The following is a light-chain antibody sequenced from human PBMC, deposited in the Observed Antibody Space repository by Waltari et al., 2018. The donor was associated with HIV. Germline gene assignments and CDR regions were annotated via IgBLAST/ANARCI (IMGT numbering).Light chain of an antibody. J-gene: IGLJ3*02. CDR2: EVN. CDR1: SDLRDYKS. CDR3: TSYISSASPE. V-gene: IGLV2-14*01. Sequence: QSALTQPASVSGSPGQSITISCTGTSDLRDYKSVSWYQHHPGKAPKVIIYEVNNRPSGVSSRFSGSISGNTASLPISGLQAEDEADYFCTSYISSASPEFGGGTKVTVL.